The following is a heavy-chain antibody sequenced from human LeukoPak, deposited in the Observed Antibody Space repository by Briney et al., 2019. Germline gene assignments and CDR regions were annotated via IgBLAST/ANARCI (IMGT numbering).Heavy chain of an antibody. D-gene: IGHD3-10*01. V-gene: IGHV4-34*01. CDR3: ARVLRRDYYGSGSRLDY. Sequence: PSETLSLTCAVYGGSFSGYYWSWIRQPPGKGLEWIGEINHSGSTNYSPSLKSRVTISIDTSKNQFSLRLSSVTAADTAVYYCARVLRRDYYGSGSRLDYWGQGTLVTVSS. J-gene: IGHJ4*02. CDR1: GGSFSGYY. CDR2: INHSGST.